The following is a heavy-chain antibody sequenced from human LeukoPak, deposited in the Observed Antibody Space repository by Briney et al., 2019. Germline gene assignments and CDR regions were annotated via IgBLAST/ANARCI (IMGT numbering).Heavy chain of an antibody. CDR3: ARGMRYLDWLLRIDAFDI. CDR2: IIPNSGGT. V-gene: IGHV1-2*02. CDR1: GYTFTGYY. D-gene: IGHD3-9*01. Sequence: ASVKVSCKASGYTFTGYYMHWVRQAPGQGLEWMGWIIPNSGGTNYAQKFQGRVTMTRDTSISTAYMELSRLRSDDTAVYYCARGMRYLDWLLRIDAFDIWGQGTMVTVSS. J-gene: IGHJ3*02.